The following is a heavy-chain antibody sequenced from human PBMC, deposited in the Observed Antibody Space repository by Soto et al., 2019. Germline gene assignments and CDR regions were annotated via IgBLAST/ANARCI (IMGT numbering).Heavy chain of an antibody. Sequence: QVQLVESGGGLVKPGGSLRLSCAASGFRFSDYYMTWFRQAPGKGLEWVSYINSRGSTIYQAVSVRGRLTVSRDNAKNSLYLPMNRLRGEDTAVYFCARGLTDIVLMVGETPRYYGIDVWGQGTTVTVSS. V-gene: IGHV3-11*01. CDR3: ARGLTDIVLMVGETPRYYGIDV. CDR1: GFRFSDYY. J-gene: IGHJ6*02. D-gene: IGHD2-15*01. CDR2: INSRGSTI.